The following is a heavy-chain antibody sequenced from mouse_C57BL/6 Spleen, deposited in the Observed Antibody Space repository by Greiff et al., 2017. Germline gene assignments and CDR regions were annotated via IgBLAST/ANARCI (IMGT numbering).Heavy chain of an antibody. D-gene: IGHD2-4*01. CDR3: ARFDYDEDYYYAMDY. Sequence: QVHVKQSGAELARPGASVKLSCKASGYTFTSYGISWVKQRTGQGLEWIGEIYPRSGNTYYNEKFKGKATLTADKSSSTAYMELRSLTSEDSAVYFCARFDYDEDYYYAMDYWGQGTSVTVSS. CDR2: IYPRSGNT. J-gene: IGHJ4*01. V-gene: IGHV1-81*01. CDR1: GYTFTSYG.